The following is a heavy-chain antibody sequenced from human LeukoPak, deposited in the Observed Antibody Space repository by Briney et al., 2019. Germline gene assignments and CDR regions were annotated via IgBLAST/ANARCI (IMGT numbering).Heavy chain of an antibody. Sequence: PSETLSLTCTVSGGSISSSSYYWGWFRQPPGKGLEWIGSIYYSGSTYYNPSLKSRVTISVDTSKNQFSLKLSSVTAADTAMYYCARDTYIRPPNGWDDWFDPWGQGTLVTVSS. V-gene: IGHV4-39*07. CDR1: GGSISSSSYY. CDR2: IYYSGST. D-gene: IGHD2-8*01. J-gene: IGHJ5*02. CDR3: ARDTYIRPPNGWDDWFDP.